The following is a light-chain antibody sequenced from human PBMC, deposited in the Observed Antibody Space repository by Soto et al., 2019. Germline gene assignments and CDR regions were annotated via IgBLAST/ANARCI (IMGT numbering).Light chain of an antibody. V-gene: IGLV2-23*02. CDR1: SSDLGTYNL. Sequence: QPVLTQPASVSGSPGQSITISCTGTSSDLGTYNLVSWYQHHPGKAPKLIIYEVTKWPSGVSNRFSGSKSGNTASLTVSGLRAEDEADYYCCSYAGSNTWVFGGGTKLTVL. CDR3: CSYAGSNTWV. J-gene: IGLJ3*02. CDR2: EVT.